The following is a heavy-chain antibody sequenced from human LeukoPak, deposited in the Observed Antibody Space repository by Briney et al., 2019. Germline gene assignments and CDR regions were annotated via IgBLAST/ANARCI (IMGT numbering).Heavy chain of an antibody. J-gene: IGHJ5*02. CDR2: IYYSGST. D-gene: IGHD3-16*02. CDR1: GGSISSSSYY. V-gene: IGHV4-39*01. CDR3: ASVGYDYVWGSYRLLS. Sequence: SETLSLTCTASGGSISSSSYYWGWIRQPPGKGLEWIGSIYYSGSTYYNPSLKSRVTISVDTSKNQFSLKLSSATAADTAVYYCASVGYDYVWGSYRLLSWGQGTLVTVSS.